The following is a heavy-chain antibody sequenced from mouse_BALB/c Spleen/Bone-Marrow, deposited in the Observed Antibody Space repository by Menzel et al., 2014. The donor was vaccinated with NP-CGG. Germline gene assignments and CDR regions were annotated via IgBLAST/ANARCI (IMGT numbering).Heavy chain of an antibody. CDR1: GYTFTSYW. D-gene: IGHD3-3*01. CDR3: ARGGLHYFDY. J-gene: IGHJ2*01. CDR2: IAPVSAGT. Sequence: DLVKPGASVDLSCKASGYTFTSYWINWIKQRPRQGLEWIGRIAPVSAGTYYNERFKGKATLTVDTSSSTAYIQLSSLSSDDSAVYFCARGGLHYFDYWGQGTTLIVSS. V-gene: IGHV1S41*01.